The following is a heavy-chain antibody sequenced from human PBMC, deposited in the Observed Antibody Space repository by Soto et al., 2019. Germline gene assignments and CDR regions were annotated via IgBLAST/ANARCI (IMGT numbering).Heavy chain of an antibody. CDR1: GFTFSSYG. J-gene: IGHJ4*02. D-gene: IGHD5-18*01. V-gene: IGHV3-30*18. CDR3: AKDRAAMVTVFDY. Sequence: GGSLRLSCAASGFTFSSYGMHWVRQAPGKGLEWVAVISYDGSNKYYADSVKGRFTISRDNSKNTLYLQMNSLRAEDTAVYYCAKDRAAMVTVFDYWGQGTLVTVSS. CDR2: ISYDGSNK.